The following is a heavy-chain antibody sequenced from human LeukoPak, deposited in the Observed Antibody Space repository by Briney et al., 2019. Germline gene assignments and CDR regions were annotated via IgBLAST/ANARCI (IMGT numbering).Heavy chain of an antibody. CDR1: GFTFSSYG. CDR2: IWYDGSNK. V-gene: IGHV3-33*06. CDR3: AKGLGFISGSRHWGIDY. Sequence: GRSLRLSCAASGFTFSSYGMHWVRQAPGKGLEWVAVIWYDGSNKYYADSVKGRFTISRDNSKNTLYLQMNSLRAEDTAVYYCAKGLGFISGSRHWGIDYWGQGTLVTVSS. J-gene: IGHJ4*02. D-gene: IGHD3-10*01.